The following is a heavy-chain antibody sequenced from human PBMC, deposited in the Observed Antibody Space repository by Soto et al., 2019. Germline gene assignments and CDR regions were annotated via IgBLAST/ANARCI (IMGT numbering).Heavy chain of an antibody. CDR1: GVPFNSYG. CDR3: SRMKLASLDH. V-gene: IGHV1-69*09. CDR2: INPASQLR. Sequence: QVVLLQSGTEVKRPWSSVKVYCQASGVPFNSYGFALVRQAPGRGLEWVGRINPASQLRNYEQSLQGRVTITADTATTTAYMDLSGLTSEETAVYSCSRMKLASLDHWGQGNLVTVSS. J-gene: IGHJ4*02.